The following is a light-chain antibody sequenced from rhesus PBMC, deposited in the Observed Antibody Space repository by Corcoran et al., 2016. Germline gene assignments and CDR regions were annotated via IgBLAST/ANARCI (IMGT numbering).Light chain of an antibody. V-gene: IGKV2S3*01. J-gene: IGKJ1*01. Sequence: DIVMTQTPLSLPVTPGEPASLSCRSSQSLLHSNGNTSLHLYLQKPGQSPRLLIYKVTNRESGVPDRCIGRGASTDFTLKISRVEPEDVGVYYCMQTTKDPRTFGQGTKVEIK. CDR3: MQTTKDPRT. CDR1: QSLLHSNGNTS. CDR2: KVT.